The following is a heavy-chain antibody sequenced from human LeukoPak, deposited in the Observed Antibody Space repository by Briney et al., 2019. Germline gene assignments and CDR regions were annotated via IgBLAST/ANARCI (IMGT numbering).Heavy chain of an antibody. CDR1: GGSFSGYH. J-gene: IGHJ4*02. Sequence: ASETLSLTCAVYGGSFSGYHWSWIRQPPGKGLEWIGEINHSGSTNYNPSLKSRVTISVDTSRNQFSLKLSSVTAADTAVYYCARKYYYDSSGYHFDYWGQGTLVTVSS. CDR2: INHSGST. D-gene: IGHD3-22*01. CDR3: ARKYYYDSSGYHFDY. V-gene: IGHV4-34*01.